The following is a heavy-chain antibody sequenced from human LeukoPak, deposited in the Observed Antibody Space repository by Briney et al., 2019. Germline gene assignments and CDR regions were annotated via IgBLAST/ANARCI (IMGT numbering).Heavy chain of an antibody. V-gene: IGHV4-34*01. Sequence: SETPSLTCAVYGGSFSGYYWSWIRQPPGKGLEWIGEINHSGSTNYNPSLKSRVTISVDTSKNQFSLKLSSVTAADTAVYYCARGGGIRSAFDIWGQGTMVTVSS. CDR2: INHSGST. CDR3: ARGGGIRSAFDI. CDR1: GGSFSGYY. J-gene: IGHJ3*02. D-gene: IGHD3-3*02.